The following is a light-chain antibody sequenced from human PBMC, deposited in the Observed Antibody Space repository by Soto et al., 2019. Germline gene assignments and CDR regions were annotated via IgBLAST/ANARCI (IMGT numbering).Light chain of an antibody. V-gene: IGKV3-20*01. CDR3: QQYGSSRFT. Sequence: EIVLTQSPGTLSLSPGERDTLSCRASQSISSSYLAWYQQKPGQAPRLLVYGASSRATGIPDRFSGSGSGTDFTLTISRLEPEDFAVYYCQQYGSSRFTFGPGTKVDIK. CDR2: GAS. CDR1: QSISSSY. J-gene: IGKJ3*01.